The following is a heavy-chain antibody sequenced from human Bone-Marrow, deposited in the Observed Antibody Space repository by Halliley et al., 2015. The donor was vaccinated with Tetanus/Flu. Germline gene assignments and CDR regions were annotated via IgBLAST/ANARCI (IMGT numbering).Heavy chain of an antibody. D-gene: IGHD3-16*02. V-gene: IGHV3-30*02. CDR3: AKAMTSFGGVVATKVKVFQH. CDR2: DGLTK. J-gene: IGHJ1*01. Sequence: DGLTKYYADPVRGRFIISRDNSKNALYLQMSTLRAEDTAVYYCAKAMTSFGGVVATKVKVFQHWGQGTLVTVSS.